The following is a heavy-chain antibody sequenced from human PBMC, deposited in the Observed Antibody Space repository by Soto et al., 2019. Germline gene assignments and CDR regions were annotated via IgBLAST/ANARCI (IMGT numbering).Heavy chain of an antibody. CDR3: ARGGSLYWYFYL. D-gene: IGHD1-26*01. V-gene: IGHV1-3*01. J-gene: IGHJ2*01. Sequence: QVQLVQSGAEVKKPGASVKVSCKASGYTFTSYAMHWVRQAPGQRLEWMGWINAGNGNTKYSQKFQGRVTITRDTSASTAYMELSSLRSEDTSVYYCARGGSLYWYFYLWGRGTLVTVSS. CDR2: INAGNGNT. CDR1: GYTFTSYA.